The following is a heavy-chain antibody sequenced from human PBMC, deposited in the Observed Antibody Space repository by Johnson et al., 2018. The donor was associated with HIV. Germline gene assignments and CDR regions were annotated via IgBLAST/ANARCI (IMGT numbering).Heavy chain of an antibody. CDR2: ISFDGSNK. D-gene: IGHD4-17*01. CDR3: AKDAYDYGDYGAFDI. Sequence: QVQLVESGGGVVQPGRSLRLSCAASGFTFSSYGMHWVRQAPGKGLEWMAVISFDGSNKYYADSVTGRFTISRDNSKNTLYLQMNSLRAEDTAVYYCAKDAYDYGDYGAFDIWGQGTMVTVSS. J-gene: IGHJ3*02. V-gene: IGHV3-30*18. CDR1: GFTFSSYG.